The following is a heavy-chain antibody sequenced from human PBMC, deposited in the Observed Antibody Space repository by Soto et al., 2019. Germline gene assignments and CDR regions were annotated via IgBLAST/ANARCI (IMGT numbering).Heavy chain of an antibody. J-gene: IGHJ6*02. CDR1: GGSISSGGYY. CDR2: IYYSGST. CDR3: ARELGSLVATIGDYYYGMDG. V-gene: IGHV4-31*03. Sequence: QVQLQESGPGLVKPSQTLSLTCTVSGGSISSGGYYWSWIRQHPGKGLEWNGYIYYSGSTYYNPSLKRRVTISVDTSKNQFSLKLSSVTAADPAVYYCARELGSLVATIGDYYYGMDGWGQGTTVTVSS. D-gene: IGHD5-12*01.